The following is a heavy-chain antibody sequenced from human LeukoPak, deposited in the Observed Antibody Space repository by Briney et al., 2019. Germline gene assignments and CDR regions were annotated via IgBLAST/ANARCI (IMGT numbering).Heavy chain of an antibody. D-gene: IGHD4-11*01. Sequence: GGSLRLSCAASGFTFSSYWMSWVRQAPGKGLEWVSVISGSGDSTSYADSVKGRFTNSRDDAKNSLYLQMNSLRAEDTAVYYCTRVCVPSSDESRLHGMDVWGQGTSVTVSS. CDR3: TRVCVPSSDESRLHGMDV. CDR2: ISGSGDST. V-gene: IGHV3-23*01. J-gene: IGHJ6*02. CDR1: GFTFSSYW.